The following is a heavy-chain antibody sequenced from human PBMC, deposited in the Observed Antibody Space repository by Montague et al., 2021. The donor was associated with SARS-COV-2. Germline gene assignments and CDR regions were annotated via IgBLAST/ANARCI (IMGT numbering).Heavy chain of an antibody. CDR1: GFTFSRYW. J-gene: IGHJ4*02. V-gene: IGHV3-7*01. D-gene: IGHD3-16*01. CDR2: LKKDGSGE. CDR3: ASLWGPLEE. Sequence: SLRLSCAASGFTFSRYWMSWVRQAPGKGLEWVASLKKDGSGEYYXASLKVRFTISRDNAESSLFLQLNSLRVEDTALYYCASLWGPLEEWGQGTLVTVSS.